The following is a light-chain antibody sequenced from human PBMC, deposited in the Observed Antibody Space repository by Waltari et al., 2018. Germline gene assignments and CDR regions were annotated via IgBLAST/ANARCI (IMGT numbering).Light chain of an antibody. CDR2: GAS. CDR1: QSVSRSR. Sequence: EVVLTQSPATLSLSPGERATLSCRASQSVSRSRVAWYLHKPGQAPRLHIYGASGRATGIPDRYSGSGSGTDFSLTISRVEPEDFAVYYCQQYGSSVMYTFGQGTKLEIK. V-gene: IGKV3-20*01. J-gene: IGKJ2*01. CDR3: QQYGSSVMYT.